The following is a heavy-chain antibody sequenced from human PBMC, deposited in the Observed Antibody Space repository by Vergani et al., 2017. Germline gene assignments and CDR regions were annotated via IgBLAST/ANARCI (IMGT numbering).Heavy chain of an antibody. CDR3: AGGDRNYYGSGSY. J-gene: IGHJ4*02. D-gene: IGHD3-10*01. Sequence: QVQLVESGGGVVQPGRSLRLSCAASGFTFSSYAMHWVRQAPGKGLEWVAVISYDGSNKYYADSVKGRFTISRDNSKNTLYLQMNSLRAEDTAVYYCAGGDRNYYGSGSYWGQGTLVTVSS. CDR1: GFTFSSYA. V-gene: IGHV3-30-3*01. CDR2: ISYDGSNK.